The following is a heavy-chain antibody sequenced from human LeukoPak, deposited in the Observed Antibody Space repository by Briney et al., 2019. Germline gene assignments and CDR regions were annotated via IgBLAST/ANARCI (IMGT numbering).Heavy chain of an antibody. Sequence: GGSLRLSCAASGFTLSSHWMHWVRLAPGKGLMWVSRIHRDGTRTTYADSVKGRFIISRDDAKGTVHLQMNSLKGEDTAIYYCARGGAFSHGSIDSWGQGTLVTASS. CDR3: ARGGAFSHGSIDS. CDR2: IHRDGTRT. D-gene: IGHD3-10*01. V-gene: IGHV3-74*01. CDR1: GFTLSSHW. J-gene: IGHJ5*01.